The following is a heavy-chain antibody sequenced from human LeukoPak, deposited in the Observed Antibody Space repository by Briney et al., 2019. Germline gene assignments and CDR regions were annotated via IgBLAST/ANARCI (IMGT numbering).Heavy chain of an antibody. Sequence: PGGSLRLSCAASGFTVSSNYMSWVRQAPGKGLEWVSVIYSGGSTYYADSVKGRFTISRDNSKNTLYLQMNSLRAEATAVYYCAELGITMIGGVWGKGTTVTISS. CDR2: IYSGGST. V-gene: IGHV3-53*01. CDR3: AELGITMIGGV. D-gene: IGHD3-10*02. J-gene: IGHJ6*04. CDR1: GFTVSSNY.